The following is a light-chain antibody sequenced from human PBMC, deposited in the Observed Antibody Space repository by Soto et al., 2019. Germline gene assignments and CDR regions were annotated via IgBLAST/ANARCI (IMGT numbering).Light chain of an antibody. V-gene: IGKV3-15*01. J-gene: IGKJ1*01. CDR1: QSISGT. CDR3: QQDYTSPRT. CDR2: GAS. Sequence: EIVMTQSPATLSVSPGGRATLSCRASQSISGTLAWYQQKPGQAPRLLIHGASTRAPGFPARFSGSGSGTDFTLTISSLQAGDVGVYYCQQDYTSPRTFGHGTKVDIK.